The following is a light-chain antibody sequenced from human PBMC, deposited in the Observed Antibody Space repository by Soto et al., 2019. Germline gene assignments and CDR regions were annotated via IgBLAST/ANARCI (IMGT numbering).Light chain of an antibody. CDR1: QRLASDY. CDR3: QQYADSPIT. J-gene: IGKJ5*01. V-gene: IGKV3-20*01. CDR2: GVS. Sequence: EIELTPSPGTLSLSPGERATLSCRASQRLASDYLAWYQQRPGQAPRLLLYGVSSRATGIPDRFSGSGSGTDFTLAISRVEPEDFAVYLCQQYADSPITFGQGTRLEIK.